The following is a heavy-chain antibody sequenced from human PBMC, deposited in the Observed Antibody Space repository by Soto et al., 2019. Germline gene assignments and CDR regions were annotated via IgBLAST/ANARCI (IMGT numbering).Heavy chain of an antibody. Sequence: QITLKESGPTLVKPTQTLTLTCTFSGLSLSTSGEAVGWIRQPPGKALGWLALIYWDDDKRYNPTLKTRPTVTKDTSNNQGVLTPTRMDPVNTARYSCAHHVSTSPAAWFAPWGQRIRVTVSS. CDR3: AHHVSTSPAAWFAP. CDR1: GLSLSTSGEA. J-gene: IGHJ5*02. D-gene: IGHD3-10*02. V-gene: IGHV2-5*02. CDR2: IYWDDDK.